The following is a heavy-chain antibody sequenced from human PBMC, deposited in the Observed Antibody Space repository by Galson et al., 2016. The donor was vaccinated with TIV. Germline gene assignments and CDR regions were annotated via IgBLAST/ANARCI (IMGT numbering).Heavy chain of an antibody. J-gene: IGHJ6*03. CDR2: ISYDGNNK. V-gene: IGHV3-30*04. D-gene: IGHD4-17*01. CDR1: GFTFNNSA. CDR3: ASGGGDYFYYYFYYMGV. Sequence: SLRLSCAASGFTFNNSAIHWVRQAPGRGLEWVAVISYDGNNKYYADSVKGRFTLSRDNSKNTLYLQMNSLKTEDTAVYYCASGGGDYFYYYFYYMGVWGKGTTVTVSS.